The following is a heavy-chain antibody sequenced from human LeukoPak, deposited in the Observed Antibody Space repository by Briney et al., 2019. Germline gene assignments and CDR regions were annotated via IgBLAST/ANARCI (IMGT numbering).Heavy chain of an antibody. V-gene: IGHV4-59*05. CDR2: IYYTGRT. CDR3: AQSLGSGNWIGNWFDP. J-gene: IGHJ5*02. D-gene: IGHD1-1*01. CDR1: GGSISSYY. Sequence: SETLSLTCTVSGGSISSYYWSWIRQPAGKGLDWIGRIYYTGRTYYNPSREIRLTISVDTSKNKFSLKLTSVTAADTAIYYCAQSLGSGNWIGNWFDPWGQGTLVTVSS.